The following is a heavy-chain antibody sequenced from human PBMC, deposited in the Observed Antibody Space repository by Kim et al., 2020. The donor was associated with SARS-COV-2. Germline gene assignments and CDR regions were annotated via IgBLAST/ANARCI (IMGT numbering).Heavy chain of an antibody. V-gene: IGHV4-39*02. J-gene: IGHJ5*02. Sequence: YNPSLKSRVTISVDTSKNQFSLKLSSVTAADTAVYYCARDSNYLSNWFDPWGQGTLVTVSS. D-gene: IGHD4-4*01. CDR3: ARDSNYLSNWFDP.